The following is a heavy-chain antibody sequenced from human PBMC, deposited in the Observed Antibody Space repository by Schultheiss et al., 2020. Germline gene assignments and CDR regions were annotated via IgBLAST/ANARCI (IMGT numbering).Heavy chain of an antibody. D-gene: IGHD3-10*01. CDR1: GFTFSSYS. V-gene: IGHV3-21*01. J-gene: IGHJ6*02. CDR3: ARDYVMVQGVIASYYYYGMDV. CDR2: ISSSSSYI. Sequence: GESLKISCAASGFTFSSYSMNWVRQAPGKGLEWVSSISSSSSYIYYADSVKGRFTISRDNAENSLYLQMNSLRAEDTAVYYCARDYVMVQGVIASYYYYGMDVWGQGTTVTVSS.